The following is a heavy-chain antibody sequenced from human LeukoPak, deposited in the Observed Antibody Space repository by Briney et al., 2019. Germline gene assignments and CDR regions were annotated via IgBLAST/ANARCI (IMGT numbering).Heavy chain of an antibody. J-gene: IGHJ4*02. V-gene: IGHV1-46*01. CDR1: EYTFTSYY. D-gene: IGHD3-22*01. CDR2: INPSGGST. CDR3: ARVNRYYYDSSGYAFDY. Sequence: ASVKVSCKASEYTFTSYYMHLVRQAPEQGLEWMGVINPSGGSTNYAQKFQGRVTMTRDTSTSTVYMELTSLRSEDTAVYYCARVNRYYYDSSGYAFDYWGQGTLVTVSS.